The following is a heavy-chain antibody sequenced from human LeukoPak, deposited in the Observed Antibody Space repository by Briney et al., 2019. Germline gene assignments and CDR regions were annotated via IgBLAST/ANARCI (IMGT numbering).Heavy chain of an antibody. V-gene: IGHV3-7*01. D-gene: IGHD2-2*01. CDR1: GFTFSSYW. J-gene: IGHJ6*02. CDR2: IKQDGSEK. CDR3: ARDSEWDIVVGYYYGMDV. Sequence: PGGSLRLSCAASGFTFSSYWMSWVRQAPGKGLEWVANIKQDGSEKYYVDSVKGRFTISRDNAKNSLYLQMNSLRAEDTAVYYCARDSEWDIVVGYYYGMDVWGQGTTVTVSS.